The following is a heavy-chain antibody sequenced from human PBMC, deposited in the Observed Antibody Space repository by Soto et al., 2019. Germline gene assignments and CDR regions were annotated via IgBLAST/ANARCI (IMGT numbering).Heavy chain of an antibody. D-gene: IGHD3-22*01. CDR3: AKVSTITMIVVVIGAFDI. V-gene: IGHV3-23*01. J-gene: IGHJ3*02. Sequence: GGSLRLSCAASGFTFSSYAMSWVRQAPGKGLEWVSAISGSGGSTYYADSVKGRFTISRDNSKNTLYLQMNSLRAEDTAVYYCAKVSTITMIVVVIGAFDIWGQGTMVTVSS. CDR2: ISGSGGST. CDR1: GFTFSSYA.